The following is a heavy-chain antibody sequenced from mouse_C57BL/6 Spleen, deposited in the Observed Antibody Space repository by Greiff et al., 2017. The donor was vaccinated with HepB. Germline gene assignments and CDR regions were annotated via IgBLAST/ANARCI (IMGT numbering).Heavy chain of an antibody. D-gene: IGHD1-1*01. J-gene: IGHJ4*01. CDR2: IDPSDSET. CDR3: ARRYGSSYHAMDC. Sequence: VQLQQPGAELVRPGSSVKLSCKASGYTFTSYWMHWVKQRPIQGLEWIGNIDPSDSETHYNQKFKDKATLTVDKSSSTAYMQLSSLTSEDSAVYYCARRYGSSYHAMDCWGQGTSVTVSS. V-gene: IGHV1-52*01. CDR1: GYTFTSYW.